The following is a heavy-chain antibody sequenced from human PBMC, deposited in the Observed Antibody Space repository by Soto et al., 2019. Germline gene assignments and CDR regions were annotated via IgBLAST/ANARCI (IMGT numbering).Heavy chain of an antibody. CDR2: ISYSGST. V-gene: IGHV4-31*03. Sequence: QVQLQESGPGLVKPSQTLSLTCTVSGGSISSGGYYWTWIRQRPGKGLEWIGYISYSGSTYYNPSLKSRVTISVDTSKTQFSLKLNSVTAADTAVYYCARETGGAGTTYYCYGMDVWGQGTTVTVSS. J-gene: IGHJ6*02. CDR1: GGSISSGGYY. D-gene: IGHD1-7*01. CDR3: ARETGGAGTTYYCYGMDV.